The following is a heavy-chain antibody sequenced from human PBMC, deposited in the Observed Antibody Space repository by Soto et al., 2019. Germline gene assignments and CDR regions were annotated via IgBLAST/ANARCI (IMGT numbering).Heavy chain of an antibody. J-gene: IGHJ4*02. CDR2: IRQGGSEK. Sequence: EVQLVESGGGLVQPGGSLRLSCEASGFMFNTYWMSWVRQAPGKGLEWVANIRQGGSEKYYVDSVKGRFIISRDNAKNSLYLQMSSLRAEDTAVYYCARVVGITMVRGVIGRFDHWGQGTLVTVSS. D-gene: IGHD3-10*01. V-gene: IGHV3-7*01. CDR1: GFMFNTYW. CDR3: ARVVGITMVRGVIGRFDH.